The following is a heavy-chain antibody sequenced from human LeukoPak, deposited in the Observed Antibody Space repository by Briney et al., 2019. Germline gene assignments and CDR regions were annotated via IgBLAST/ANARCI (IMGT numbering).Heavy chain of an antibody. CDR2: FSGSGGNT. Sequence: PGGSLRLSCAASGFTFSSYAMSWVRQAPGKGLEWVSTFSGSGGNTHYADSVKGRFTISRDNSKNTLYLQMNSLRAEDTAVYYCAKSCLNRFDYWGQGTLVTVSS. V-gene: IGHV3-23*01. CDR1: GFTFSSYA. CDR3: AKSCLNRFDY. J-gene: IGHJ4*02. D-gene: IGHD5/OR15-5a*01.